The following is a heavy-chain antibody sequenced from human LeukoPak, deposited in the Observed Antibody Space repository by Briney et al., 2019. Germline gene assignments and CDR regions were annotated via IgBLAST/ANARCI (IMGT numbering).Heavy chain of an antibody. Sequence: GGSLRLSCAASGFTFGNYAMTWVRLAPGKGLQWVSTISASGSSTYYADSVKGRFTISKDSPRNTLYLQMNSLRAEDTALYYCASRASGNYASGSPTWGQGTLVTVSS. CDR1: GFTFGNYA. D-gene: IGHD3-10*01. CDR2: ISASGSST. V-gene: IGHV3-23*01. J-gene: IGHJ5*02. CDR3: ASRASGNYASGSPT.